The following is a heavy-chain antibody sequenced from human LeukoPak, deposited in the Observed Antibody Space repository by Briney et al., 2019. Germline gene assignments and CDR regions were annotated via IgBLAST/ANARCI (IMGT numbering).Heavy chain of an antibody. V-gene: IGHV3-21*01. J-gene: IGHJ4*02. CDR3: VKDSGTYSFDY. Sequence: GGSLRLSCAASGFTFSSYSMNWVRQAPGKGLEWVSSISSSSSYIYYADSVRGRLTISRDNSKNTLYLQINSLRVEDTAVYYCVKDSGTYSFDYWGQGTQVTVSS. CDR1: GFTFSSYS. D-gene: IGHD1-26*01. CDR2: ISSSSSYI.